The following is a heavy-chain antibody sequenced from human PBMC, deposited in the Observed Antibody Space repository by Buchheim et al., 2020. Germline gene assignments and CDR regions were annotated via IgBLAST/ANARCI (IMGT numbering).Heavy chain of an antibody. Sequence: QVQLVQSGAEVKKPGSSVKVSCKASGGTFSSYAISWVRQAPGQGLEWMGRIIPILGIANYPQKFQGRVTITADKSTSTAYMELSSLRSEDTAVYYCARWSVSGYYGSGSYYNPYYYGMDVWGQGTT. J-gene: IGHJ6*02. CDR1: GGTFSSYA. CDR3: ARWSVSGYYGSGSYYNPYYYGMDV. CDR2: IIPILGIA. D-gene: IGHD3-10*01. V-gene: IGHV1-69*04.